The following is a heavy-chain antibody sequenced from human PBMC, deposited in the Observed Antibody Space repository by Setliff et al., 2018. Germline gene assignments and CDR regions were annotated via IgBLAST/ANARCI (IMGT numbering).Heavy chain of an antibody. D-gene: IGHD3-10*01. Sequence: GGSLRLSCAASGLTFNSYAMSWVRQAPGKGLEWVSSVSVSGDNTYYTDSVKGRFTISRDNSKNTLYLQMNSLRAEDTAVYYCRLWFEETSRDYWGQGTLVTVSS. CDR1: GLTFNSYA. CDR3: RLWFEETSRDY. CDR2: VSVSGDNT. J-gene: IGHJ4*02. V-gene: IGHV3-23*01.